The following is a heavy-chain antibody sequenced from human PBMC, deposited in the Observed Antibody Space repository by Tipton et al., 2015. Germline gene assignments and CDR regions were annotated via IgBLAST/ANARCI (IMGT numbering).Heavy chain of an antibody. CDR3: ARQYTAYDH. CDR2: IYSGDSDA. D-gene: IGHD5-18*01. V-gene: IGHV5-51*01. CDR1: EDIFRSYW. J-gene: IGHJ4*02. Sequence: VQLVQSGAVVKKPGESLKISCKGSEDIFRSYWIGWVRQMPGKGLEWMGIIYSGDSDAKYSPSFEGQVTISADKSINTAYLQWRSLKASDTALYYCARQYTAYDHWGQGTLVTVSS.